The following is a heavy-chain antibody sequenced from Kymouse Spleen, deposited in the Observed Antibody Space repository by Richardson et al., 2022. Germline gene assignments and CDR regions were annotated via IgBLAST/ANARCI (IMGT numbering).Heavy chain of an antibody. V-gene: IGHV3-66*03. CDR1: GFTVSSNY. CDR3: ARVGYSGYDSGMDV. D-gene: IGHD5-12*01. CDR2: IYSCGST. Sequence: EVQLVESGGGLIQPGGSLRLSCAASGFTVSSNYMSWVRQAPGKGLEWVSVIYSCGSTYYADSVKGRFTISRDNSKNTLYLQMNSLRAEDTAVYYCARVGYSGYDSGMDVWGQGTTVTVSS. J-gene: IGHJ6*02.